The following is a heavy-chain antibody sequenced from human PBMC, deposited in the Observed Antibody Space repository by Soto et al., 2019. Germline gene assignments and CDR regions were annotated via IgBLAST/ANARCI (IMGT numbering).Heavy chain of an antibody. D-gene: IGHD3-16*01. CDR3: ARGEGEAFDI. J-gene: IGHJ3*02. Sequence: EVQLVEAGGGLVQPGGSLRLSCGASGFTFGPYELNWVRQTPGKGLEWISYISSGGATISYADSVKGRFTISRDNARNSLFLQMNSLRAGDTAVYYCARGEGEAFDIWGPGTVVTVSS. CDR2: ISSGGATI. CDR1: GFTFGPYE. V-gene: IGHV3-48*03.